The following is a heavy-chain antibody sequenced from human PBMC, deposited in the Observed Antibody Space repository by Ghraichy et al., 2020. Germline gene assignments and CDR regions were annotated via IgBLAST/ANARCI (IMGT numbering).Heavy chain of an antibody. CDR3: ARDRIVVVPAGRQYSSTYYYYYYGMDV. CDR1: GFTFSSYW. Sequence: GGSLRLSCAASGFTFSSYWMSWVRQAPGKGLEWVANIKQDGSEKYYVDSVKGRFTISRDNAKNSLYLQMNSLRAEDTAVYYCARDRIVVVPAGRQYSSTYYYYYYGMDVWGQGTTVTVSS. CDR2: IKQDGSEK. V-gene: IGHV3-7*01. J-gene: IGHJ6*02. D-gene: IGHD2-2*01.